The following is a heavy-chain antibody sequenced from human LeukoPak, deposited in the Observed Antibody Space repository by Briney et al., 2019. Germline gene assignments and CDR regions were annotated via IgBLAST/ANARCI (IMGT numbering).Heavy chain of an antibody. CDR2: ISYDGSNK. J-gene: IGHJ4*02. CDR3: ARDVIAAPFDY. D-gene: IGHD6-13*01. V-gene: IGHV3-30-3*01. CDR1: GFTFSSYA. Sequence: GRSLRLSCAASGFTFSSYAMHWVRQAPGKGLEWVAVISYDGSNKYYADSVKGRFTISRDNSKNTLYLQMNSLRAEDTAVYYCARDVIAAPFDYWGQGTLVTVSS.